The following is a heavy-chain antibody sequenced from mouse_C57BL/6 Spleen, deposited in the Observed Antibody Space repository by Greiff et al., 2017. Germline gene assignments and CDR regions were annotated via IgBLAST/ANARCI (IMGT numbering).Heavy chain of an antibody. CDR3: ARSTQLAWFAY. CDR2: IYPSDSET. Sequence: QVQLQQSGAELVRPGSSVKLSCKASGYTFTSYWMDWVKQRPGQGLEWIGNIYPSDSETHYNQKFKDKATLTVDKSSSTAYMQLSSLTSEDSAVYYCARSTQLAWFAYWGQGTLVTVSA. CDR1: GYTFTSYW. J-gene: IGHJ3*01. V-gene: IGHV1-61*01. D-gene: IGHD2-12*01.